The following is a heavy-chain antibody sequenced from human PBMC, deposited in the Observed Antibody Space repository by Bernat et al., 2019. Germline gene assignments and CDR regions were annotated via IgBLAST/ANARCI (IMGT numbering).Heavy chain of an antibody. CDR1: GHTFTDNY. CDR2: MNSNSGVT. D-gene: IGHD6-19*01. V-gene: IGHV1-2*04. CDR3: ARGSGARRELDS. J-gene: IGHJ4*02. Sequence: QVRLAQSGPEVKKPGASVGVSCRVSGHTFTDNYLPWARQAPGQGLAWMGWMNSNSGVTTYVQNFQRWVALTRDTSIRTAYMELSELRSGDTAGYYCARGSGARRELDSWGQGTLITVSS.